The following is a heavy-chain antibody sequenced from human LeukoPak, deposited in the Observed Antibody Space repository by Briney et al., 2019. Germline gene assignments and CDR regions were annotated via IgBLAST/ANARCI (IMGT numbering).Heavy chain of an antibody. CDR1: GFNFDDYA. J-gene: IGHJ3*02. CDR3: AKTLWFGDGSDVFES. CDR2: ISWNSSNM. Sequence: GGSLRLSCAASGFNFDDYAMHWVRQAPGKGLEWVSGISWNSSNMVYADSVKGRFTISRDNAKNSLYLQMNSLRAEDTALYYCAKTLWFGDGSDVFESWGQGTMVTVSS. V-gene: IGHV3-9*01. D-gene: IGHD3-10*01.